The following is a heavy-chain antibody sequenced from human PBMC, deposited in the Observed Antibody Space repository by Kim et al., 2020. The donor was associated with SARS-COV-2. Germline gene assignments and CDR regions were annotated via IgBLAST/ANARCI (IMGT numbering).Heavy chain of an antibody. Sequence: SETLSLTCAVYGGSFSGYYWSWIRQPPGKGLEGIGEINHRGSTNYNPSRKSRVTISVDTSKNQFSLKLSSVTAADTPVYYCARSVVVTAPFDYWGQGTLVTVSS. CDR2: INHRGST. CDR3: ARSVVVTAPFDY. D-gene: IGHD2-21*02. CDR1: GGSFSGYY. V-gene: IGHV4-34*01. J-gene: IGHJ4*02.